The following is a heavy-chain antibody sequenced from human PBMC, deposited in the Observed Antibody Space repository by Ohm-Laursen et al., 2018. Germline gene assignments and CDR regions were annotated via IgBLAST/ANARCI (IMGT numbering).Heavy chain of an antibody. CDR3: ARDAYSSGWYGLDY. CDR1: GGSISSYY. CDR2: NYYSGST. J-gene: IGHJ4*02. V-gene: IGHV4-59*01. D-gene: IGHD6-19*01. Sequence: GTLSLTCTVSGGSISSYYWSWIRQPPGKGLEWIGYNYYSGSTNYNLSLKSRVTISVDTSKNQFSLRLSSVTAADTAVYYCARDAYSSGWYGLDYWGQGTLVTVSS.